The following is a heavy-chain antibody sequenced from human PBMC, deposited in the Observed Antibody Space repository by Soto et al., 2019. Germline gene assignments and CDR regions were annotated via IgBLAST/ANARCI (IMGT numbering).Heavy chain of an antibody. J-gene: IGHJ4*02. CDR3: ARGSDGDYFEY. D-gene: IGHD3-16*01. V-gene: IGHV4-59*01. Sequence: PSETLSLTCTVSGGSINHFYWSLIRQPPGKPLEWVGYISYTGSTNYNPSLKSRVTISVDTSKNHLSLRLNSVTAADTAVYFCARGSDGDYFEYWGQGTMVTVSS. CDR2: ISYTGST. CDR1: GGSINHFY.